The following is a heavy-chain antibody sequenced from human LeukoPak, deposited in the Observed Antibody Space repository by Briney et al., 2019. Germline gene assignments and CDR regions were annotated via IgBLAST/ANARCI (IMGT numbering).Heavy chain of an antibody. J-gene: IGHJ4*02. CDR1: GFTFSSYG. V-gene: IGHV3-30*18. Sequence: GGSLRLSCAASGFTFSSYGMHWVRQAPGKGLEWVAVISYDGSNKYYADSVKGRFTISRDNSKNTLYLQMNSLRAEDTAVYYCAKVGMATKREWHYWGQGTLVTVSS. CDR3: AKVGMATKREWHY. D-gene: IGHD5-24*01. CDR2: ISYDGSNK.